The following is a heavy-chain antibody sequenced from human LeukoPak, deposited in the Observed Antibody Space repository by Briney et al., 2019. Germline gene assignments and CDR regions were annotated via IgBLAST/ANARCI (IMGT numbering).Heavy chain of an antibody. D-gene: IGHD1-7*01. CDR1: GYTFSGYY. CDR3: ARDLTTSGITGTLYY. Sequence: ASVKVSCKASGYTFSGYYVHWVRQAPGQGLEWMGLISPNSGGTNYAQKFQGRVTMTKDTSISTAYMELSRLRSDDTAVYYCARDLTTSGITGTLYYWGQGTLVTVSS. V-gene: IGHV1-2*02. CDR2: ISPNSGGT. J-gene: IGHJ4*02.